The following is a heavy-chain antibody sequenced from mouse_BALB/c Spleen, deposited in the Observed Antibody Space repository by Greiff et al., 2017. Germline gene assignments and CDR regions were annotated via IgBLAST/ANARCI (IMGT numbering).Heavy chain of an antibody. J-gene: IGHJ3*01. V-gene: IGHV1S132*01. Sequence: VKLMESGAELVKPGASVKLSCKTSGYTFTSYWIQWVKQRPGQGLGWIGEIFPGTGTTYYNEKFKGKATLTIDTSSSTAYMQLSSLTSEDSAVYFCARRDTTAFAYWGQGTLVTVSA. D-gene: IGHD1-2*01. CDR2: IFPGTGTT. CDR3: ARRDTTAFAY. CDR1: GYTFTSYW.